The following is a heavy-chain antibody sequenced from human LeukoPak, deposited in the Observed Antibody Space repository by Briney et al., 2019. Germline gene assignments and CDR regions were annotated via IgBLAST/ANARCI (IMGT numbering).Heavy chain of an antibody. CDR2: IRSSSSTSTT. Sequence: GGSLRLSCAASGLTFISHSMNWVRQAPGKGLEWISHIRSSSSTSTTYYADSVKGRFTISRDNAKNSLYLQMNSLRAEDTAVYYCAKGTAFYGSGGDYWGQGTLVTVSS. CDR1: GLTFISHS. D-gene: IGHD3-10*01. J-gene: IGHJ4*02. CDR3: AKGTAFYGSGGDY. V-gene: IGHV3-48*01.